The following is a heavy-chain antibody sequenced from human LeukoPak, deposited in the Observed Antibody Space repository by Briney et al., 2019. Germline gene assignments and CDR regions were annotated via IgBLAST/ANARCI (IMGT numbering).Heavy chain of an antibody. CDR2: IYPGDSNT. Sequence: KHGESLKISCKGSGYSFNTYWIGLVRQMPGKGLEWVGIIYPGDSNTRYSPSFQGQVTISADKSISTAYLQWSSLKSSDTAMYYCATGDIVDGMDVWGQGSTVTVSS. V-gene: IGHV5-51*01. CDR1: GYSFNTYW. CDR3: ATGDIVDGMDV. D-gene: IGHD2-21*01. J-gene: IGHJ6*02.